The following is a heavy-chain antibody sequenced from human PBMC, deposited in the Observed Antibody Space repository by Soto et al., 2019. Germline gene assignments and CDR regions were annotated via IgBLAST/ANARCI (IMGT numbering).Heavy chain of an antibody. CDR1: GYTLTELS. V-gene: IGHV1-24*01. CDR2: FDPEDGET. D-gene: IGHD3-16*02. CDR3: LGALRTLYAFDI. Sequence: ASVKFSCKVSGYTLTELSMHWVRQAPGKGLEWMGGFDPEDGETIYAQKFQGRVTMTEDTSTDTAYMELSSLRSEDTAVYYCLGALRTLYAFDIWGQGTMVTVSS. J-gene: IGHJ3*02.